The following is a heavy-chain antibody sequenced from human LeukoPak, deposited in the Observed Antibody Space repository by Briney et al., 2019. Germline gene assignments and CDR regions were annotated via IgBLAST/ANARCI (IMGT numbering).Heavy chain of an antibody. Sequence: QPGGSLRLSCAASGFTFSSYAMHWVRQAPGKGLEWVAVISYDGSNKYYADSVKGRFTISRDNSKNTLYLQMNSLRAEDTAVYYCAKLRRSLPGPAAVDYWGQGTLVTVSS. CDR2: ISYDGSNK. D-gene: IGHD2-2*01. CDR1: GFTFSSYA. CDR3: AKLRRSLPGPAAVDY. V-gene: IGHV3-30-3*02. J-gene: IGHJ4*02.